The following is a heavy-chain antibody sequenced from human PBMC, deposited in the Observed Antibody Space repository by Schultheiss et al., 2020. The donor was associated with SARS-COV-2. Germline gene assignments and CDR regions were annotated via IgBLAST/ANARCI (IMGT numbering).Heavy chain of an antibody. J-gene: IGHJ4*02. CDR3: AHRGHYNWNYYYFDC. CDR1: GFSLSNARMR. Sequence: SGPTLVKPTETLTLTCTVSGFSLSNARMRVSWIRHPPGKALEWLVHIDWDDDKYYSTSLKTRLTISKDTSKNQVVLTMTNMDPVDTATYYCAHRGHYNWNYYYFDCWGQGTLVTVSS. V-gene: IGHV2-70*12. CDR2: IDWDDDK. D-gene: IGHD1-7*01.